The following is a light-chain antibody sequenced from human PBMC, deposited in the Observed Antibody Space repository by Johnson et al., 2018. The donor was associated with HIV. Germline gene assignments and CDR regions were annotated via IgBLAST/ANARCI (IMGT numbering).Light chain of an antibody. V-gene: IGLV1-51*02. CDR1: SSNIGNTY. Sequence: QSVLTQPPSVSAAPGQEVTISCSGSSSNIGNTYVSWYQQLPGTAPKLLIYENSKRPSGIPDRFSGSQSGTSATLGITGLQTGDDADYYCGTWDSSLSAGYVFGTGTKVTVL. J-gene: IGLJ1*01. CDR2: ENS. CDR3: GTWDSSLSAGYV.